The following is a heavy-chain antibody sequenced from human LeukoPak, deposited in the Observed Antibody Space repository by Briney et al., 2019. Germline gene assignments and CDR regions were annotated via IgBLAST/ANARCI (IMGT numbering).Heavy chain of an antibody. Sequence: GGSLGLSCAASGFTFSDYYMSWIRQAPGKGLEWVSYISSSGSTIYYADSVKGRFTISRDNAKNSLYLQMNSLRAEDTAVYYCASDRRWESPYLDYWGQGTLVTVSS. D-gene: IGHD1-26*01. CDR1: GFTFSDYY. V-gene: IGHV3-11*01. CDR2: ISSSGSTI. CDR3: ASDRRWESPYLDY. J-gene: IGHJ4*02.